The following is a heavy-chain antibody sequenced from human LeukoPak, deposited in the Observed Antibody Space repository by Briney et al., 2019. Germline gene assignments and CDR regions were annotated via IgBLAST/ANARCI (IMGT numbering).Heavy chain of an antibody. J-gene: IGHJ4*02. CDR3: ARDKGWSADF. D-gene: IGHD2-15*01. Sequence: GGSLRLSCAASGFTFSSYWMNWARQAPGKGLEWVASINHNGNVNYYVDSVKGRFTISRDNAKNSLYLQMSNLRAEDTAVYYCARDKGWSADFWGQGTLVTVSS. CDR2: INHNGNVN. V-gene: IGHV3-7*03. CDR1: GFTFSSYW.